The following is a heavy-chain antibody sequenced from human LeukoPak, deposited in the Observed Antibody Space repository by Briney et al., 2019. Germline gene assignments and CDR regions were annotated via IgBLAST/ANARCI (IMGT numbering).Heavy chain of an antibody. D-gene: IGHD6-19*01. J-gene: IGHJ4*02. CDR3: ARGSGSSGWYYFDY. Sequence: TETLSLTCTVSGGSISSYYWTWIRQPAGKGLEWIGRIYTTGSTNYNPSLNSRVTMSVDTSKNQFSLKLSSVTAADTAVYYCARGSGSSGWYYFDYWGQGTLVTVSS. V-gene: IGHV4-4*07. CDR2: IYTTGST. CDR1: GGSISSYY.